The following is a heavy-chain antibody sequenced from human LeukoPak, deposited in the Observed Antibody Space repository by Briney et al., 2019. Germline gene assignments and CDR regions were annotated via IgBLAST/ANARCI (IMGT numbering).Heavy chain of an antibody. CDR2: IIPIFATA. CDR3: ARGPITTRSHFDY. D-gene: IGHD3-22*01. V-gene: IGHV1-69*13. Sequence: ASVKVSCKASGGTFSSYAISWVRQAPGQGLEWMGEIIPIFATANYAQKFQGRVTITADESTSTAYMELSSLRSEDTAVYYCARGPITTRSHFDYWGQGTLVTVSS. J-gene: IGHJ4*02. CDR1: GGTFSSYA.